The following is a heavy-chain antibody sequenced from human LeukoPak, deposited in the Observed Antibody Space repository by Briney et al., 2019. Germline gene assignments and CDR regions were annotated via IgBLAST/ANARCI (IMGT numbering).Heavy chain of an antibody. J-gene: IGHJ6*03. CDR3: ARDGGYCSSTSCYRNYYYYYMDV. V-gene: IGHV4-59*12. D-gene: IGHD2-2*02. CDR2: IYYSGST. Sequence: SETLSLTCTVSGGSISSYYWSWIRQPPGKGLEWIGYIYYSGSTNYNPSLKSRVTISVDTSKNQFSLKLSSVTAEDTAVYYCARDGGYCSSTSCYRNYYYYYMDVWGKGTTVTVSS. CDR1: GGSISSYY.